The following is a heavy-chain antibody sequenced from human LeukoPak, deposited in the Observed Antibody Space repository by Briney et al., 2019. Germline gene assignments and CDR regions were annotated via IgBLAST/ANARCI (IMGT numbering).Heavy chain of an antibody. Sequence: GASVKVSCKTSGYTFSDYGLTWVRRAPGQGLEWLGWVTGFNGKTNYARRVEDRLILTTDTSTSTGTLDLRGLRADDTAVYYCARVGNSGEFDFWGQGTLVTVSS. J-gene: IGHJ4*02. V-gene: IGHV1-18*01. CDR3: ARVGNSGEFDF. CDR2: VTGFNGKT. D-gene: IGHD3-10*01. CDR1: GYTFSDYG.